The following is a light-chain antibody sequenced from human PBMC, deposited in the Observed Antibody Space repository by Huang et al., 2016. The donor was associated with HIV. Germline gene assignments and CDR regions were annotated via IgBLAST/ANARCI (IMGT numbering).Light chain of an antibody. CDR1: QSVSSY. CDR2: DAY. CDR3: QQRSNWPPEVT. V-gene: IGKV3-11*01. J-gene: IGKJ3*01. Sequence: EIVLTQSPATLSLSPGERATLSCRASQSVSSYLAWYQQKPGQAPRLLIYDAYNRATGIPARFSCSGSGTDFTLTISSLEPEDFAVYYCQQRSNWPPEVTFGPGTKVDIK.